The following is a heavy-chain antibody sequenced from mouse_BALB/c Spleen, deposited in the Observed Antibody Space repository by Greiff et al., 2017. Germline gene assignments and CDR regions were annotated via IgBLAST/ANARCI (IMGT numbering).Heavy chain of an antibody. Sequence: QVQLKESGAELAKPGASVKMSCKASGYTFTSYWMHWVKQRPGQGLEWIGYINPSTGYTEYNQKFKDKATLTADKSSSTAYMQLSSLTSEDSAVYYCARALYRYYYAMDYWGQGTSVTVSS. CDR1: GYTFTSYW. CDR2: INPSTGYT. J-gene: IGHJ4*01. D-gene: IGHD2-1*01. V-gene: IGHV1-7*01. CDR3: ARALYRYYYAMDY.